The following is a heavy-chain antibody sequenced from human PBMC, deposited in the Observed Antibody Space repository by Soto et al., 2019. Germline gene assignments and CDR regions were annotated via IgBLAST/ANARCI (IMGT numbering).Heavy chain of an antibody. CDR2: IKSKTDSGTT. D-gene: IGHD6-13*01. CDR1: GFTFSNAW. Sequence: GGSLRLSCAASGFTFSNAWMNWVRQAPGKGLEWVGRIKSKTDSGTTDYAAPVKGRFIISRDDSENTLYLQMNSLKTEDTAVYYCTTGGRQQLLADAFDIWGQGTMVTVSS. V-gene: IGHV3-15*07. CDR3: TTGGRQQLLADAFDI. J-gene: IGHJ3*02.